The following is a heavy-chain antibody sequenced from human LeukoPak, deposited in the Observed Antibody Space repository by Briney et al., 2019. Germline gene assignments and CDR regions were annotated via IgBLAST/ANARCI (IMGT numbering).Heavy chain of an antibody. J-gene: IGHJ6*04. D-gene: IGHD3-3*01. CDR3: EKAIIRDVFGSGNRSYYYYDMAV. Sequence: GGSLRLSCAASGFTFSSYAMSWVRQAPGKGLEWVSAISGSGGSTYYADSVKGRFTISRDNSKNTLYLQMNSLRAEDTAVYYCEKAIIRDVFGSGNRSYYYYDMAVWGKGTTVTVSS. CDR2: ISGSGGST. CDR1: GFTFSSYA. V-gene: IGHV3-23*01.